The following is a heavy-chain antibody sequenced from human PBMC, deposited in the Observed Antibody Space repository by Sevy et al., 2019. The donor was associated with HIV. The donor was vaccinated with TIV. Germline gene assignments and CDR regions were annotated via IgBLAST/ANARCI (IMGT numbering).Heavy chain of an antibody. Sequence: ASVKVSCKASGHTFTVNYIHWVRQAPGQGLEWMGRINPKSGGTHYAQKFQGRVTMTRDTSISTVYMELSSLKNDDTAMYYCARERSYEFGGVNRHYYGMDVWGQGTTVTVSS. J-gene: IGHJ6*02. D-gene: IGHD3-16*01. CDR3: ARERSYEFGGVNRHYYGMDV. V-gene: IGHV1-2*06. CDR1: GHTFTVNY. CDR2: INPKSGGT.